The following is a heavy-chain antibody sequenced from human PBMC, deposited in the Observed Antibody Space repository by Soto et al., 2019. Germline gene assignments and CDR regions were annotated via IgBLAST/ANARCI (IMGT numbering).Heavy chain of an antibody. CDR1: GFTFSSYA. CDR3: AKERGEKKWLYAFDI. D-gene: IGHD3-16*01. J-gene: IGHJ3*02. CDR2: ISGSGGST. V-gene: IGHV3-23*01. Sequence: EVQLLESGGCLVQPGGSLRLSCAASGFTFSSYAMSWVRQAPGKGLEWVSAISGSGGSTYYADSVKGRFTIARDNSKITLYLQRNSVRAEDMAVYYCAKERGEKKWLYAFDIWGQGTMVTVSS.